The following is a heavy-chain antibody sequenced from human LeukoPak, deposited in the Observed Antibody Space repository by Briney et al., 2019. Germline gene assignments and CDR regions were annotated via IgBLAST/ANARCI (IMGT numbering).Heavy chain of an antibody. D-gene: IGHD6-19*01. CDR1: GYTFTSYA. CDR2: INTNTGNP. J-gene: IGHJ3*02. V-gene: IGHV7-4-1*02. Sequence: ASVKVSCKASGYTFTSYAMNWVRQAPGQGLEWMGWINTNTGNPTYAQGFTGRFVFSLDTSVSTAYLQISSLKAEDTAVYYCARAGYSSGWYRERAFDIWGQGTMVTVSS. CDR3: ARAGYSSGWYRERAFDI.